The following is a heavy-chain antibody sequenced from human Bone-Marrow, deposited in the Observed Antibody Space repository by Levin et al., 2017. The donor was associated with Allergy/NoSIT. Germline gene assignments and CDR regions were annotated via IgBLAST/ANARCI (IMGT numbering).Heavy chain of an antibody. Sequence: SETLSLTCTVSGGSISSYNHFWSWLRQPPGKGLEWIGYIGYSGNAYYNPSLRSRVTLSVDTSKNQFSLMFSSVTAADPAVYFCAREVIAAADSDAFDIWGQGTMVTVSS. V-gene: IGHV4-30-4*01. D-gene: IGHD6-13*01. J-gene: IGHJ3*02. CDR2: IGYSGNA. CDR3: AREVIAAADSDAFDI. CDR1: GGSISSYNHF.